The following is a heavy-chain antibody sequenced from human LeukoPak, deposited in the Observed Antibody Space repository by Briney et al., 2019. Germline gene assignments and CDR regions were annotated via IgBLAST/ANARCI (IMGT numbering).Heavy chain of an antibody. CDR2: ISGGGDIT. V-gene: IGHV3-23*01. CDR3: AKDLSVASVGYAFDT. J-gene: IGHJ3*02. Sequence: GGSLRLSCAASGFNFANHAMSWVRQTPGKGLEWVSAISGGGDITYYADSVTGRFTISRDNSKDTLYLQMNSLRAEDTAVYYCAKDLSVASVGYAFDTWGQGTMVTVSS. D-gene: IGHD2-15*01. CDR1: GFNFANHA.